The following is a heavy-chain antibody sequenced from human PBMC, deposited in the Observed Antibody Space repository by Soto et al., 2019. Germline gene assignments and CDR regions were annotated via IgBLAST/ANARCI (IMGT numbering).Heavy chain of an antibody. D-gene: IGHD3-3*01. CDR2: IKQDGSEK. J-gene: IGHJ4*02. Sequence: PGGSLRLSCAVSGFNVTNTYMSWVRQAPGKGLEWVANIKQDGSEKYYVDSVKGRFTISRDNAKNSLYLQMNSLRAEDTAVYYCARVGRFLEWFPTYYFDYWGQGTLVTVSS. V-gene: IGHV3-7*03. CDR1: GFNVTNTY. CDR3: ARVGRFLEWFPTYYFDY.